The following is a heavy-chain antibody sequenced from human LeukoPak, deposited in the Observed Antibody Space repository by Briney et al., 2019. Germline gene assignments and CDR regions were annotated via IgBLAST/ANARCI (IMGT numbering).Heavy chain of an antibody. CDR1: GFTFSSYG. CDR3: AKDRYSNYNSGAGFDY. J-gene: IGHJ4*02. V-gene: IGHV3-30*02. D-gene: IGHD5-12*01. Sequence: GGSLRLSCAASGFTFSSYGMHWVRQAPGKGLEWVSFIRYDGSNKYYADSVKGRFTISRDNSKNTLYLQMNSLRDEDTAVYYCAKDRYSNYNSGAGFDYWGQGTLVTVSS. CDR2: IRYDGSNK.